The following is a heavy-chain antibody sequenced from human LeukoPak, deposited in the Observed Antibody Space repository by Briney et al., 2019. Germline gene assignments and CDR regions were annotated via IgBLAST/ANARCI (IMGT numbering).Heavy chain of an antibody. J-gene: IGHJ3*02. CDR1: GGTFGSYA. Sequence: SVKVSCKASGGTFGSYAISWVRQAPGQGLEWMGGIIPIFGTANYAQKFQGRVTITADESTSTAYMELSSLRSEDTAVYYCARCSGILTGAFDIWGQGTMVTVSS. CDR3: ARCSGILTGAFDI. V-gene: IGHV1-69*13. D-gene: IGHD3-9*01. CDR2: IIPIFGTA.